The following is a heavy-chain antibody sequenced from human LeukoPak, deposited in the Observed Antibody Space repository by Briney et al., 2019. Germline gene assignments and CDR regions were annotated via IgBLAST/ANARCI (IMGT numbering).Heavy chain of an antibody. V-gene: IGHV3-21*01. D-gene: IGHD3-22*01. CDR2: ISSSSSYI. J-gene: IGHJ3*02. CDR1: GFTFSSYA. CDR3: AKASGVVVWDAFDI. Sequence: SGGSLRLSCAASGFTFSSYAMSWVRQAPGKGLEWVSSISSSSSYIYYADSVKGRFTISRDNAKNSLYLQMNSLRAEDTAVYYCAKASGVVVWDAFDIWGQGTMVTVSS.